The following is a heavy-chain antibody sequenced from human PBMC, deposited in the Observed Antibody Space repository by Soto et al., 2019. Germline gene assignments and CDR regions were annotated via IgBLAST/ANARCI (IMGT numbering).Heavy chain of an antibody. J-gene: IGHJ4*02. D-gene: IGHD6-19*01. CDR1: GFSFSSCA. CDR2: ISHDGSNK. CDR3: ARVSIAVAGIAYYFDY. Sequence: QVQLVESGGGVVQPGRSLRLSCAASGFSFSSCAMHWVRQAPGKGLEWVAVISHDGSNKYYADSVKGRSTISRDNSINTLYLQMNSLRAEDTAVYYCARVSIAVAGIAYYFDYWGQGTLVTVSS. V-gene: IGHV3-30-3*01.